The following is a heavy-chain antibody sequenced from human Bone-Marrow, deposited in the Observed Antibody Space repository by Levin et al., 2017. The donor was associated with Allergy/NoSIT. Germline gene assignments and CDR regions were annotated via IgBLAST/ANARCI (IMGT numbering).Heavy chain of an antibody. CDR3: AKEEPGTTWAALDS. Sequence: GESLKISCTASGFPFSAYSMQWVRQPPGKGLEWVALINRDGSVTYYGDSVKGRFTVSRDNTKNSLHLQMNSLRTEDTALYYCAKEEPGTTWAALDSWGQGTLVTVSS. V-gene: IGHV3-43*01. CDR1: GFPFSAYS. J-gene: IGHJ4*02. CDR2: INRDGSVT. D-gene: IGHD1-7*01.